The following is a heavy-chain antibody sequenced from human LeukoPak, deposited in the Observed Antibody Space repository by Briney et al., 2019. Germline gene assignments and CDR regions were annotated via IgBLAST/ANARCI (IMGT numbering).Heavy chain of an antibody. Sequence: GGSLRLCCAASGFTFSNYAMHWVRQAPGKGLEWVAIISSDGSSKYYADSVQGRFTISRDNSKSTLYLQMSSLRAEDTAVYYCAREGGSYDSSGFGDYWGQGTLVTVSS. J-gene: IGHJ4*02. V-gene: IGHV3-30-3*01. CDR3: AREGGSYDSSGFGDY. D-gene: IGHD3-22*01. CDR2: ISSDGSSK. CDR1: GFTFSNYA.